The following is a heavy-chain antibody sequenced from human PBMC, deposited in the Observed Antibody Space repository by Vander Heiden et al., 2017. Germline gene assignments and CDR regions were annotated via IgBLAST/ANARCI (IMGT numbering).Heavy chain of an antibody. J-gene: IGHJ3*02. CDR2: IDWEDDK. V-gene: IGHV2-70*01. D-gene: IGHD3-22*01. CDR1: GFSLSTSGMC. CDR3: ARMYYYDSSGYYGAFDI. Sequence: QVTLRESGPALVKPTQTLTLTCTFSGFSLSTSGMCVSWIRQPPGKALEWLALIDWEDDKYYSTSLKTRLTISKDTSKNQVVLTMTNMDPVDTATYYCARMYYYDSSGYYGAFDIWGQGTMVTVSS.